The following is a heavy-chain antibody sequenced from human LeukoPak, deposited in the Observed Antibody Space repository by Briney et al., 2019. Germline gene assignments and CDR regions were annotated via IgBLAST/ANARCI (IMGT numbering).Heavy chain of an antibody. D-gene: IGHD1-1*01. V-gene: IGHV3-30*02. CDR1: TLTFSSFG. CDR3: AKDKGVRYFDY. J-gene: IGHJ4*02. CDR2: IRSDGSDT. Sequence: PGGSLRLSCAASTLTFSSFGMHWVRQAPGKGLEWVTFIRSDGSDTYYADSVKGRFTISRDNSMHTLYLQMNSLRPEDTAVYYCAKDKGVRYFDYWGQGTLVTVSS.